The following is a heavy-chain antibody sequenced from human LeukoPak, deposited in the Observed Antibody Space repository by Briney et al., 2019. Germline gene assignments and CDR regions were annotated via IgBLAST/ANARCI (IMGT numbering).Heavy chain of an antibody. CDR1: GYTFTSYH. Sequence: ASVKVSCKASGYTFTSYHMHWVRQAPGQGLEWMGLINLSGGSTTYAQRFQGRVTLTRDTSTSTVYMELSSLRSEDTAVYYCARYDSSGYYLNYYYGMDVWGQGTTVTVSS. CDR3: ARYDSSGYYLNYYYGMDV. J-gene: IGHJ6*02. CDR2: INLSGGST. V-gene: IGHV1-46*01. D-gene: IGHD3-22*01.